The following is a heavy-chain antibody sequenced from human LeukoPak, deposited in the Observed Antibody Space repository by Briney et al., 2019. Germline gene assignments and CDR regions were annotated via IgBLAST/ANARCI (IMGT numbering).Heavy chain of an antibody. D-gene: IGHD5-12*01. V-gene: IGHV4-59*01. J-gene: IGHJ4*02. Sequence: SETLSLTCTVSGGSISSYYWSWIRQPPGKGLEWIGYIYYSGSTNYNPSLKSRVTISVDTSKNQFSLKLSSVTAADTAVYYCARRRDRGYDFDYWGQGTLVTVSS. CDR1: GGSISSYY. CDR2: IYYSGST. CDR3: ARRRDRGYDFDY.